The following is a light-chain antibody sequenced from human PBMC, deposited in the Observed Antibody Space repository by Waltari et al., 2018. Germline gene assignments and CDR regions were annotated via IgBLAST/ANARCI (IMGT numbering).Light chain of an antibody. CDR2: GNS. V-gene: IGLV1-40*01. CDR1: SSNIGAGYA. CDR3: QSYDSSLSGSV. J-gene: IGLJ2*01. Sequence: QSGLTQPPSVSAAPGQRVTISCTGTSSNIGAGYAVHWYQLLPGTAPKLLIYGNSNRPSGVPDRFSGSKSGTSASLAITGLQAEDEAGYYCQSYDSSLSGSVFGGGTKLTVL.